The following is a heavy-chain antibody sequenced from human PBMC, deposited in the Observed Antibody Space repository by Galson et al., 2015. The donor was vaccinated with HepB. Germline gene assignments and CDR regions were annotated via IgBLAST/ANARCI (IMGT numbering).Heavy chain of an antibody. V-gene: IGHV3-7*01. Sequence: SLRLSCAASGFTFSNSWMSWIRQAPGKGPEWLAGIKPDGSEQYYAESVKGRFTISRDNAKNTLNLQMNNVRTEDTAVFYCATTDGWRFGYWGQGTLVTVSS. CDR2: IKPDGSEQ. CDR1: GFTFSNSW. J-gene: IGHJ4*02. CDR3: ATTDGWRFGY. D-gene: IGHD5-24*01.